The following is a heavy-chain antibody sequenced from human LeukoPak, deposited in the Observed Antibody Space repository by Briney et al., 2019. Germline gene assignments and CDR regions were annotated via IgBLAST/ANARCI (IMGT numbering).Heavy chain of an antibody. Sequence: SETLSLTCTVSGGSISSSSAYWGWIRQPPGNGLESIGSIYYSKNTYYNPSLKSRVTISADTSKNQFSLTLGSVSATDTAVYYCVSPRGFSYGYFDYWGQGTLVTVSS. CDR2: IYYSKNT. D-gene: IGHD5-18*01. J-gene: IGHJ4*02. V-gene: IGHV4-39*01. CDR1: GGSISSSSAY. CDR3: VSPRGFSYGYFDY.